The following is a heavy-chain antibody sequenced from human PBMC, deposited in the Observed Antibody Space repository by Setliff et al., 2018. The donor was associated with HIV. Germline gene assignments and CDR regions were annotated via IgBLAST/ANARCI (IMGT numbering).Heavy chain of an antibody. D-gene: IGHD6-13*01. J-gene: IGHJ4*02. CDR2: ISGSGGST. Sequence: PEGSLRLSCAASGFTFSSYAMSWVRQAPGKGLEWVSAISGSGGSTYYADSVKGRFTISRDNSKNTLYLQMNSLRAEDTAVYYCAKAGYSSSWYESFYGYWGQGTLVTVSS. CDR1: GFTFSSYA. V-gene: IGHV3-23*01. CDR3: AKAGYSSSWYESFYGY.